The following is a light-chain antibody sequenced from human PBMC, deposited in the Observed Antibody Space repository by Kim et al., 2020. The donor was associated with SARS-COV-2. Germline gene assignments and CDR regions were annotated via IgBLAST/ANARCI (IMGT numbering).Light chain of an antibody. CDR1: QSVSSY. CDR2: DVS. J-gene: IGKJ3*01. V-gene: IGKV3-11*01. CDR3: QQRSNWPPLFT. Sequence: EIVLTQSPATLSLSPGERATLSCRASQSVSSYLAWYQQKPGQAPRLLIYDVSNRATGIPARFSGSGSGTDFTLTISSLEPEDFAVYYCQQRSNWPPLFTFGPGIKVDIK.